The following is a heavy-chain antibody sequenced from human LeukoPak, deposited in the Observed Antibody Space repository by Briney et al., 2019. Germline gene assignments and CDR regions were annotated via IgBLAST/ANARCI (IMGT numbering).Heavy chain of an antibody. D-gene: IGHD3-22*01. Sequence: PSQTLSLTCTVSGGSISSGDYYWSWIRQPPGKGLEWIGYIHYSGSTYYNPSLKSRVTISVDTSKNQFSLKLSSVTAADTAVYYCARGLDYYDSSGFNYWGQGTLVTVSS. CDR2: IHYSGST. J-gene: IGHJ4*02. CDR3: ARGLDYYDSSGFNY. V-gene: IGHV4-30-4*01. CDR1: GGSISSGDYY.